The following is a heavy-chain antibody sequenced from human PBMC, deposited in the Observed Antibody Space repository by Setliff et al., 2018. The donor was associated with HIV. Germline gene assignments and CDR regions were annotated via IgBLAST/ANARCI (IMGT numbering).Heavy chain of an antibody. J-gene: IGHJ5*02. CDR2: ILRSGTT. D-gene: IGHD3-10*01. V-gene: IGHV4-4*07. Sequence: SETLSLTCTLSGGSFGDYHWSWIRQPAGGGLEWIGRILRSGTTDYKFSLKSRVTISIDTSRNQFSLRLTSVTAEDTAVYYCARDRHYSGLGSYGPWGPGTLVTVSS. CDR3: ARDRHYSGLGSYGP. CDR1: GGSFGDYH.